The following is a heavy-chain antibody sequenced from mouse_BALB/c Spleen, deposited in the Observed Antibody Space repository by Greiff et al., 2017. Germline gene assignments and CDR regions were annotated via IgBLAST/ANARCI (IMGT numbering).Heavy chain of an antibody. J-gene: IGHJ3*01. Sequence: EVMLVESGGGLVQPGGSRKLSCAASGFTFSSFGMHWVRQAPEKGLEWVAYISSGGSTYYPDSVKGRFTISRDNARNILYLQMSSLRSEDTAMYYCARGRFAYWGQGTLVTVSA. CDR1: GFTFSSFG. CDR2: ISSGGST. CDR3: ARGRFAY. V-gene: IGHV5-6-5*01.